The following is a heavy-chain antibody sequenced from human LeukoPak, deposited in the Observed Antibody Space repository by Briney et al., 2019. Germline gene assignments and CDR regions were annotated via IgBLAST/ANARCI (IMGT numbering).Heavy chain of an antibody. D-gene: IGHD1-26*01. Sequence: GGSLRLSCAASGSTFSSYWMSWVRQAPGKGLEWVANIKQDGSEKYYVDSVKGRFTISRDNAKNSLYLQMNSLRAEDTAVYYCAREVVGASHFDYWGQGTLVTVSS. V-gene: IGHV3-7*01. CDR1: GSTFSSYW. J-gene: IGHJ4*02. CDR2: IKQDGSEK. CDR3: AREVVGASHFDY.